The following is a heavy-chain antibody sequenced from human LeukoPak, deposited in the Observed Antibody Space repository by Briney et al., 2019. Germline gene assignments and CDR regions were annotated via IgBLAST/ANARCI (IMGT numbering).Heavy chain of an antibody. D-gene: IGHD6-13*01. CDR3: ARHISHGIPAAAPNRPHGMDV. Sequence: AAPLKISCKGSGYSFTSSWISWVRQMPRKGLEWIGIIYPGDSDTRYSPYFQGQLTITADKSISTAYLQWSSLKASHTATHYCARHISHGIPAAAPNRPHGMDVWRQATTATVSS. CDR2: IYPGDSDT. V-gene: IGHV5-51*01. CDR1: GYSFTSSW. J-gene: IGHJ6*02.